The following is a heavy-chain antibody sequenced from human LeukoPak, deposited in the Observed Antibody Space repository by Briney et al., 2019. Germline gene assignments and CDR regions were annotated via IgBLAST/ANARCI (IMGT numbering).Heavy chain of an antibody. J-gene: IGHJ4*02. V-gene: IGHV3-30-3*01. CDR2: ISYDGSNK. CDR1: GFTFSSYA. D-gene: IGHD3-9*01. Sequence: PGGSLRLSCAASGFTFSSYAMHWVRQAPGKGLEWVAVISYDGSNKYYADSVKGRFTISRDNSKNTLYLQMNSLRAEDTAVYYCARPYYDILTGPWGAFDYWGQGTLVTVSS. CDR3: ARPYYDILTGPWGAFDY.